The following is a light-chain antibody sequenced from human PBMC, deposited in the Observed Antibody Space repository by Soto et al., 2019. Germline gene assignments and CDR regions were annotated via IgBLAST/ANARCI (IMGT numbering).Light chain of an antibody. CDR1: QGLSSD. CDR3: QQLNSYPIT. J-gene: IGKJ5*01. CDR2: AAS. Sequence: DIQLTQSPSFLSASGGDRVTITCRASQGLSSDLAWYQQKPGNAPKLLIYAASTLQSGVPSRFSGSGSGTEFTLTISSLQPEDFATYYCQQLNSYPITFGQGTRLEIK. V-gene: IGKV1-9*01.